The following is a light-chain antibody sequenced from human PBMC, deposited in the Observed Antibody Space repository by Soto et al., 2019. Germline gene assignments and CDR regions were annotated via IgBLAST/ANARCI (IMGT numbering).Light chain of an antibody. J-gene: IGKJ1*01. Sequence: DIQMTQSPSSLSASVGDRVTITCRASQSISSYLNWYQQKPGKAPKLLIYAASSLQSWVPSRFIGSGSGTDFTLTISSLQHEDFATYYCQKRYSTPRTFGQGTKVEIK. CDR3: QKRYSTPRT. V-gene: IGKV1-39*01. CDR2: AAS. CDR1: QSISSY.